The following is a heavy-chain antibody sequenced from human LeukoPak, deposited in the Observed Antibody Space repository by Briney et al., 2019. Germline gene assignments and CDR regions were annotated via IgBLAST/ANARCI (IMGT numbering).Heavy chain of an antibody. CDR2: INPSGGST. CDR3: ASTNWFDP. Sequence: GASVKVSCKASGYTFTSYYMHWVRQAPGQGLEWMGIINPSGGSTSYAQKFQGRVTITTDESTSTAYMELSSLRSEDTAVYYCASTNWFDPWGQGTLVTVSS. CDR1: GYTFTSYY. V-gene: IGHV1-46*01. J-gene: IGHJ5*02.